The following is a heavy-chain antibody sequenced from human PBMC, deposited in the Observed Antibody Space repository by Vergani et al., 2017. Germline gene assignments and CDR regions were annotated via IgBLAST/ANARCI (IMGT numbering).Heavy chain of an antibody. CDR1: GFTFSHYG. D-gene: IGHD1-1*01. CDR3: ATKSCGTPGCQIGYFRE. V-gene: IGHV3-30*03. CDR2: ISYDGSNK. Sequence: QVQLVESGGGVVQPGRSLRLSCAASGFTFSHYGMHWVRQAPGKGLEWVAVISYDGSNKYYADSVKGRFTISRDNSKSTLYLQMNSLRTEDTAVYYCATKSCGTPGCQIGYFREWGQGTLVTVSS. J-gene: IGHJ1*01.